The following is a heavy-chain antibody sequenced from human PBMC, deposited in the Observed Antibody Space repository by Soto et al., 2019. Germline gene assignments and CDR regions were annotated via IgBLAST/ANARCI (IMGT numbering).Heavy chain of an antibody. J-gene: IGHJ4*02. V-gene: IGHV3-15*07. CDR2: IRSRSGTT. CDR3: TTSGNPNIVDH. Sequence: EVQLVESGGGLVKPGGSLRLSCAASGFSFSKAWMNWVRQAPGKGLEWVGRIRSRSGTTDYAAPVKGRFTISRDDSKYTLYLQMNSLKVEDTAVYFFTTSGNPNIVDHWGQGTLVIVSS. CDR1: GFSFSKAW.